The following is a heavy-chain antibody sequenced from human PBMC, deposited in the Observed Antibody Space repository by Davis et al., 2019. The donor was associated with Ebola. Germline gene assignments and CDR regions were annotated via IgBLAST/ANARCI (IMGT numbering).Heavy chain of an antibody. Sequence: PGGSLRLSCAASGFTFSSYSMNWVRQAPGKGLEWVSSISSSSSYIYYADSVKGRFTISRDNAKNSLYLQMNSLRAEDTAVYYCARDPSGVYGVPMDGMDVWGQGTTVTVSS. CDR3: ARDPSGVYGVPMDGMDV. CDR1: GFTFSSYS. V-gene: IGHV3-21*01. CDR2: ISSSSSYI. J-gene: IGHJ6*02. D-gene: IGHD4-17*01.